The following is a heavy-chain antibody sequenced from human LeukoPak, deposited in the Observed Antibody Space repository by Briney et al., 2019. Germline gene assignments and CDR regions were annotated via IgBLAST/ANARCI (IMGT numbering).Heavy chain of an antibody. CDR1: GYTFTSYD. D-gene: IGHD5-18*01. V-gene: IGHV1-46*01. Sequence: GASVKVSCKASGYTFTSYDINWVRQAPGQGLEWMGIINPSGGSTSYAQKFQGRVTMTRDMSTSTVYMELSSLRSEDTAVYYCASPGTAYYYYMDVWGKGTTVTVSS. CDR3: ASPGTAYYYYMDV. CDR2: INPSGGST. J-gene: IGHJ6*03.